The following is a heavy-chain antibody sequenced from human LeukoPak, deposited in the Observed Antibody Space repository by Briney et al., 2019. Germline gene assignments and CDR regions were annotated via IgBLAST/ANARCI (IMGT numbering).Heavy chain of an antibody. CDR3: ARGPRPYYYGIPLRGAFDI. Sequence: PSETLSLTCAVYGGSFSGYYWSWIRQPPVKGLEWIGEINHSGSTNYNPSLKSRVTISVDTSKNQFSLKLSSVTAADTAVYYCARGPRPYYYGIPLRGAFDIWGQGTMVTVSS. CDR2: INHSGST. CDR1: GGSFSGYY. D-gene: IGHD3-10*01. J-gene: IGHJ3*02. V-gene: IGHV4-34*01.